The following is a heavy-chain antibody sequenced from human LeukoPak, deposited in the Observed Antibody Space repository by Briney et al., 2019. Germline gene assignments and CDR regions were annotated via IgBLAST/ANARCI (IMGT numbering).Heavy chain of an antibody. V-gene: IGHV4-59*08. CDR1: GGSISSYY. CDR2: IYSSGST. D-gene: IGHD3-9*01. CDR3: ARHSRDPFENVDYCFDC. J-gene: IGHJ4*02. Sequence: KSSETLSLTCTVSGGSISSYYWSWIRQPPGKGLEWIGYIYSSGSTNYNPSLQSRVTISLDTSKNQFSLKLSSVTAADTAVYYCARHSRDPFENVDYCFDCWGQGTLVTVSS.